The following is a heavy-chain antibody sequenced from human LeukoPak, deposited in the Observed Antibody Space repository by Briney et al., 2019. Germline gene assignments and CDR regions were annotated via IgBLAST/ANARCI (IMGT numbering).Heavy chain of an antibody. CDR1: GFTFNSYS. Sequence: GGSLRLSCAASGFTFNSYSMNWVRQAPGKGLEWVSAISGSGGSTYYADSVKGRFTISRDNSKNTLYLQMNSLRAEDTAVYYCAKDLSRRDSYGYDYWGQGTLVTVSS. V-gene: IGHV3-23*01. CDR3: AKDLSRRDSYGYDY. CDR2: ISGSGGST. J-gene: IGHJ4*02. D-gene: IGHD5-18*01.